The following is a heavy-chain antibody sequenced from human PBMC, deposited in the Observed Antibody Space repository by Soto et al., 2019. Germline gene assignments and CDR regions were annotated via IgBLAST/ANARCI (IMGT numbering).Heavy chain of an antibody. J-gene: IGHJ6*04. V-gene: IGHV1-2*04. D-gene: IGHD2-2*01. CDR3: AGGSLFLVVPAATPPPRDV. CDR2: INPNSGGT. CDR1: GYTFTGYY. Sequence: ASVKVSCKASGYTFTGYYMHWVRQAPGQGLEWMGWINPNSGGTNYAQKFQGWVTMTRDTSISTAYMELSRLRSDDTAVYYCAGGSLFLVVPAATPPPRDVGGKGPTVPVSS.